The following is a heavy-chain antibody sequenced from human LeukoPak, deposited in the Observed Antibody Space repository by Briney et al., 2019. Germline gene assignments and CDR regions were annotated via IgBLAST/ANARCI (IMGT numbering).Heavy chain of an antibody. CDR3: ASQSGWAFDY. V-gene: IGHV4-39*01. D-gene: IGHD6-19*01. CDR1: GGSISGSSYY. J-gene: IGHJ4*02. Sequence: SETLSLTCTVSGGSISGSSYYWGWIRQPPGKGLEWIGSIYYSGSTYYNPSLKNRVTISVDTSKNQFSLKLSSVTAADTAVYYCASQSGWAFDYWGQGTLVTVSS. CDR2: IYYSGST.